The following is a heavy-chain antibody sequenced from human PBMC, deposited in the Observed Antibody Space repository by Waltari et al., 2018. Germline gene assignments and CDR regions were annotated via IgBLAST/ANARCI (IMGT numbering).Heavy chain of an antibody. V-gene: IGHV1-2*05. Sequence: QVQLVQSGAEMKKRGASVMVACEAAGDTFTGYFIHWVRQAPGQGLEWMGRINPNSGGTNYAQKFQGRVTLTRDKSINTAYMDLSRLTSDDTGMYYCATWRENAFDVWGQGTMVTVST. CDR2: INPNSGGT. CDR1: GDTFTGYF. J-gene: IGHJ3*01. CDR3: ATWRENAFDV. D-gene: IGHD1-1*01.